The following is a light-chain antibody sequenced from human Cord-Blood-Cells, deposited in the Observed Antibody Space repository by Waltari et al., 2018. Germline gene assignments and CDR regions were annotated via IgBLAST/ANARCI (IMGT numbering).Light chain of an antibody. CDR1: SSDVGRYNL. CDR3: CSYAGSSTYV. J-gene: IGLJ1*01. Sequence: QSALTQPASVSGSPGHSTPIPCTVTSSDVGRYNLVSWYQQHPGKAPKLMICEVSMRPSGVSTRVPGARSGNTASLTISGLQAQDEADYYCCSYAGSSTYVFGSGTKVAVV. CDR2: EVS. V-gene: IGLV2-23*02.